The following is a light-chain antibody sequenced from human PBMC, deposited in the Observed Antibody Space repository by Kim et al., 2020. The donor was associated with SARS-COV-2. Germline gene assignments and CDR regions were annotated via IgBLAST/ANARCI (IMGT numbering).Light chain of an antibody. V-gene: IGKV3-20*01. CDR2: GAS. CDR3: QQYTTSPPAYT. CDR1: QSISSEF. J-gene: IGKJ2*01. Sequence: PGERATLPCRASQSISSEFLAWYQQISGQPPRLLMFGASNRAAGIPDRFSGGGSGTDFTLTITRLEPADSAVYYCQQYTTSPPAYTFGQGTKLEI.